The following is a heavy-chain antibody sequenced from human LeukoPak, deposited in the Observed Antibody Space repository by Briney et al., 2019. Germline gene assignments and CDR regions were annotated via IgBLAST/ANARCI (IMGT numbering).Heavy chain of an antibody. CDR2: IIPIFGTA. Sequence: ASVKVSCKASGGTFSSYAISWLRQAPGQGLEWMGGIIPIFGTANYAQKFQGRVTITADESTSTAYMELSSLRSEDTAVYYCARESRYDFWSGYYLDYWGQGTLVTVSS. CDR1: GGTFSSYA. V-gene: IGHV1-69*01. CDR3: ARESRYDFWSGYYLDY. D-gene: IGHD3-3*01. J-gene: IGHJ4*02.